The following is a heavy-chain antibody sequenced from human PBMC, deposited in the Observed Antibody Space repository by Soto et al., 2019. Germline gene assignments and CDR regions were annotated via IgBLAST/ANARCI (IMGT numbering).Heavy chain of an antibody. CDR2: IDPSGGKT. CDR3: ARVMRSLLSITALDT. V-gene: IGHV1-46*01. J-gene: IGHJ5*02. Sequence: ASVKVSCKASGYTFTRDQIHWVRQAPGQGLEWMGMIDPSGGKTNYAQKFQGRVTMTRDTSTSTVYMALSCLRSEDTAIYFCARVMRSLLSITALDTWGQGTLVTVSS. CDR1: GYTFTRDQ. D-gene: IGHD5-18*01.